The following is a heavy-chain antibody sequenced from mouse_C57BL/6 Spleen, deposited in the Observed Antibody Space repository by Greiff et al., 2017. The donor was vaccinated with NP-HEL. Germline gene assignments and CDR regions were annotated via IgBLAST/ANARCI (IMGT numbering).Heavy chain of an antibody. D-gene: IGHD2-5*01. CDR2: ILPGSGST. CDR3: ARRDYSNYEGYFDY. Sequence: VQLQQSGAELMKPGASVKLSCKATGYTFTGYWIEWIGEILPGSGSTNYNEKFKGKATFTADTSSNTAYMQLSSLTTEDSAIYYCARRDYSNYEGYFDYWGQGTTLTVSS. V-gene: IGHV1-9*01. J-gene: IGHJ2*01. CDR1: GYTFTGYW.